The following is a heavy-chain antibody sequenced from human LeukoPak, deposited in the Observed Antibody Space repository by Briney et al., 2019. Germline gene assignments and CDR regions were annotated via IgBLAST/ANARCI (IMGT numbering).Heavy chain of an antibody. D-gene: IGHD1-26*01. CDR2: ISGDGGST. CDR3: AKDTGFLSGSSP. CDR1: GFTFDDYA. Sequence: GGSLRLSCAASGFTFDDYAMHWVRQAPGKGLEWVSLISGDGGSTYYADSVKGRFTISRDNSKNSLYLQMNSLRTEDTPLYYCAKDTGFLSGSSPWGQGTMVTVSS. J-gene: IGHJ3*01. V-gene: IGHV3-43*02.